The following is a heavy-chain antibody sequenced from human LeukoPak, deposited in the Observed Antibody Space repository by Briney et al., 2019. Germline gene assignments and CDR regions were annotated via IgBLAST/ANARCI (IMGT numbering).Heavy chain of an antibody. CDR1: GFSFSNYW. V-gene: IGHV3-74*01. Sequence: PGGSLRLSCAASGFSFSNYWTHWVRQAPGRGLVWVSRINSDGSSTNYADSVKGRFTISRDNAKNTVSLQMNSLRAEDTAVYYCARGSHAFDIWGQGTRVTVSS. CDR3: ARGSHAFDI. CDR2: INSDGSST. J-gene: IGHJ3*02.